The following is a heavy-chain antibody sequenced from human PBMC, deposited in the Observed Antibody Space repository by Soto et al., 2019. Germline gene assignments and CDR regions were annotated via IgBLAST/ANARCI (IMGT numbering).Heavy chain of an antibody. CDR2: ISDSGGST. CDR1: GFTFSSYA. CDR3: AGNSAYYYSSYDY. J-gene: IGHJ4*02. D-gene: IGHD3-22*01. Sequence: EVQLLESGGGLVQPGGSLRLSCAASGFTFSSYAMSWVRQAPGKGLEWVSTISDSGGSTYYADSVKGRFTISRDNSKNTLYLQMNSLRAEDTAVYYCAGNSAYYYSSYDYWGQGTLVTVSS. V-gene: IGHV3-23*01.